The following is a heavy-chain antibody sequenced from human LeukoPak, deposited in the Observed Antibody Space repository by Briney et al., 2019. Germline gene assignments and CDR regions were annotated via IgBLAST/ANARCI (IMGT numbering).Heavy chain of an antibody. CDR1: GYTFTSYD. CDR2: MNPNSGNT. D-gene: IGHD3-16*02. Sequence: ASVKVSCKASGYTFTSYDINWVRQATGQGLELMGWMNPNSGNTGYAQKFQGRVTMTRNTSISTAYMELSSLRSEDTAVYYCARTLKGREILGSRLGELSLGYYWGQGTLVTVSS. CDR3: ARTLKGREILGSRLGELSLGYY. V-gene: IGHV1-8*01. J-gene: IGHJ4*02.